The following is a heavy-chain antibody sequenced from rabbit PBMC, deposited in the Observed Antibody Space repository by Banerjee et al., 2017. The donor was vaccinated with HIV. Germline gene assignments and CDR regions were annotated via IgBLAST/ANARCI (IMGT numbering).Heavy chain of an antibody. D-gene: IGHD4-1*01. V-gene: IGHV1S45*01. J-gene: IGHJ4*01. CDR3: ARDLAGVIGWNFNL. CDR1: GFSFSNDYY. CDR2: IYGGSSGST. Sequence: QEQLEESGGDLVKPEGSLTLTCTASGFSFSNDYYMCWVRQAPGKGLEWIACIYGGSSGSTNYASWAKGPFTISKTSSTTVTLQMTSLTAADTASYFCARDLAGVIGWNFNLWGPGTLVTVS.